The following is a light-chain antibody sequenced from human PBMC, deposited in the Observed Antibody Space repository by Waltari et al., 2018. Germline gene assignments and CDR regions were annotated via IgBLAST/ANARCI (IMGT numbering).Light chain of an antibody. Sequence: VLTQSPATLPLSPGERATLPCRASQSVGSSLVWYHQKPGQSPRLPIYDSSNRATGIPVSFSGSGSGTDFSLTISTLEPEDFAVYYCQLHTKSPPMYIFGQGTKLEIQ. V-gene: IGKV3-11*01. J-gene: IGKJ2*01. CDR2: DSS. CDR1: QSVGSS. CDR3: QLHTKSPPMYI.